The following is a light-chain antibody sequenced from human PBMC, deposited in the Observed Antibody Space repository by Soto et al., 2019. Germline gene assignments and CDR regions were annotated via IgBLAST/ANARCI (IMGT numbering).Light chain of an antibody. V-gene: IGLV2-14*01. CDR1: SSDVGAYNY. J-gene: IGLJ1*01. Sequence: QSVLTQPASVSGSPGQSIAISCTGTSSDVGAYNYVSWYQQHPGKAPKLMISEVTNRPSGVSDRFSGSKSGNTASLTISGLQAEDAADYYCRSFTSSFTFVFGTGTKLTVL. CDR3: RSFTSSFTFV. CDR2: EVT.